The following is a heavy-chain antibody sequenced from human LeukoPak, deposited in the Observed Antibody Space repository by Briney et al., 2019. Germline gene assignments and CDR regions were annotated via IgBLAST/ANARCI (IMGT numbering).Heavy chain of an antibody. CDR3: ASSTPDYVWGSYRYAFDI. J-gene: IGHJ3*02. Sequence: SETPSLTCAVYGGSFSGYYWSWIRQPPGKGLEWIGEINHSGSTNYNPSLKSRVTISVDTSKNQFSLKLSSVTAADTAVYYCASSTPDYVWGSYRYAFDIWGQGTMVTVSS. V-gene: IGHV4-34*01. CDR2: INHSGST. D-gene: IGHD3-16*02. CDR1: GGSFSGYY.